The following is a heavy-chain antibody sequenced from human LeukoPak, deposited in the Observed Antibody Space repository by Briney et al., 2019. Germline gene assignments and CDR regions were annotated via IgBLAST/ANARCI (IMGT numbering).Heavy chain of an antibody. J-gene: IGHJ4*02. CDR3: AKSESDY. CDR1: GFSFSNNW. V-gene: IGHV3-74*01. Sequence: PGGSLRLSCAASGFSFSNNWMHWVRQAPGKGLVWVSRINNDGSMTHYADSVKGRFTISRDNSKNTLYLQMNSLRAEDTAVYYCAKSESDYWGQGTLVTVSS. CDR2: INNDGSMT.